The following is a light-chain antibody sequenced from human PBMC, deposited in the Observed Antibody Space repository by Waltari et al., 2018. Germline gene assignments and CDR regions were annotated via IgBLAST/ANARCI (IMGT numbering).Light chain of an antibody. CDR3: CSYSSSSTLYV. V-gene: IGLV2-14*01. J-gene: IGLJ1*01. CDR1: SSDVGGTNY. CDR2: EVN. Sequence: QSALTQPASVSGSPGQPITITCTGTSSDVGGTNYVSWYQHHPGKAPKLMIYEVNKRPSGVSNRFSGSKSGNTASLTISGLQAEDEADYYCCSYSSSSTLYVFGTGTKVTVL.